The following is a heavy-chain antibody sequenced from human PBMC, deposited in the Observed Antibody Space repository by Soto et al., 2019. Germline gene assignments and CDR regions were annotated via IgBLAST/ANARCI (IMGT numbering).Heavy chain of an antibody. CDR1: GGLFSSFA. Sequence: QEQLVQSGAEVKKPGSSVKVSCKDSGGLFSSFAISWVRQAPGQGLEWMGGIIPVFGTTNYAQKFQGRVTITADESTNTADMELSSLTSDDTVMYYCARGGGPYVWFNEFWGQGTQVTVSS. CDR2: IIPVFGTT. J-gene: IGHJ4*02. CDR3: ARGGGPYVWFNEF. D-gene: IGHD3-16*01. V-gene: IGHV1-69*01.